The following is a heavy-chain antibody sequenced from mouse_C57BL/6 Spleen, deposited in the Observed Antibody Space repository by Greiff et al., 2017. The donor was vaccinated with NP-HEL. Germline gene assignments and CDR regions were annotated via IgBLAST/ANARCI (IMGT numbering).Heavy chain of an antibody. J-gene: IGHJ1*03. CDR2: INPSTGGT. V-gene: IGHV1-42*01. CDR3: ARVLNWDRRYFDV. D-gene: IGHD4-1*01. CDR1: GYSFTGYY. Sequence: VQLQQSGPELVKPGASVKISCKASGYSFTGYYMNWVKQSPEKSLEWIGEINPSTGGTTYNQKFKAKATLTVDKSSSTAYMQLKSLTSEDSAVYYCARVLNWDRRYFDVWGTGTTVTVSS.